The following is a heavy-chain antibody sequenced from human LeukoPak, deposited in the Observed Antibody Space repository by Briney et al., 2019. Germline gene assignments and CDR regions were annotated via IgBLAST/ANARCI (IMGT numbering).Heavy chain of an antibody. CDR1: GGSISSYY. J-gene: IGHJ6*03. V-gene: IGHV4-4*07. Sequence: SETLSLTCTVSGGSISSYYWSWIRQSAGKGLEWIGRIYTSGNTNYNPSLKSRVTISLDKSKNQLSLNLSSVTAADTAVYYCARDHGSYYYMDVWGKGTTVTVSS. CDR3: ARDHGSYYYMDV. D-gene: IGHD6-25*01. CDR2: IYTSGNT.